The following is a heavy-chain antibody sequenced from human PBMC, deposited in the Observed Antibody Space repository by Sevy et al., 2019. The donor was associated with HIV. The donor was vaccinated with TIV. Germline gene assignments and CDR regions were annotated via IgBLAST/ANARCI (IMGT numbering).Heavy chain of an antibody. CDR1: GDSISSGGYY. J-gene: IGHJ4*02. D-gene: IGHD1-1*01. CDR3: ARGTGYYWNFFDY. CDR2: IYYSGST. V-gene: IGHV4-31*03. Sequence: SETLSLTCTVSGDSISSGGYYWTWIRQHPGKGLEWIGHIYYSGSTYYNPSLKSRITISVDTSKNQFSLKLTSVTAADTAVYHCARGTGYYWNFFDYWGPGTLVTVSS.